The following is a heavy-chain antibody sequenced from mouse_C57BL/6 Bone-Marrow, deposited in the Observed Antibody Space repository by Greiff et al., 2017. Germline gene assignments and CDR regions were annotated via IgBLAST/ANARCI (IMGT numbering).Heavy chain of an antibody. CDR2: IHPSDSDS. Sequence: QVQLQQPGAELVKPGASVKVSCKASGFTFTSYWMHWVKQWPGQGLEWIGRIHPSDSDSNYNHKFTGKATLTVEKSSSTSYMQLRSRTSEDYAVYYCAIGGYYGNYHWYFDVWGTGTTVTVSS. CDR1: GFTFTSYW. CDR3: AIGGYYGNYHWYFDV. V-gene: IGHV1-74*01. D-gene: IGHD2-1*01. J-gene: IGHJ1*03.